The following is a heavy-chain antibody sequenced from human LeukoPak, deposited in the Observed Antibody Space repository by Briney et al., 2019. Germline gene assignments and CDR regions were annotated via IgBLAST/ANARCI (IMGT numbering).Heavy chain of an antibody. Sequence: ASVKVSCKASGYTFTSYGISWVRQAPGQGLEWMGWISAHNGNTNYAQKLQGRVTMTTDTSTSTAYMELRSLRSDDTAVYYCARDLWAYDYVWGSYRYSHDAFDIWGQGTMVTVSS. D-gene: IGHD3-16*02. V-gene: IGHV1-18*04. CDR2: ISAHNGNT. CDR1: GYTFTSYG. CDR3: ARDLWAYDYVWGSYRYSHDAFDI. J-gene: IGHJ3*02.